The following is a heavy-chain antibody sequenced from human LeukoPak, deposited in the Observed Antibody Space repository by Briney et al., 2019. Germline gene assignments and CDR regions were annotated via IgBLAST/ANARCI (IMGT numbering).Heavy chain of an antibody. CDR2: IYPGDSDT. Sequence: GESLKISCQGSGSRFSSNWIGWVRQLPGKGLEWMGIIYPGDSDTRYSPSFQGQVTISADKSISTAFLQWSSLKASDTAMYYCARLGYCGSTSCTQFDYWGQGTLVTVSS. V-gene: IGHV5-51*01. CDR1: GSRFSSNW. J-gene: IGHJ4*02. D-gene: IGHD2-2*01. CDR3: ARLGYCGSTSCTQFDY.